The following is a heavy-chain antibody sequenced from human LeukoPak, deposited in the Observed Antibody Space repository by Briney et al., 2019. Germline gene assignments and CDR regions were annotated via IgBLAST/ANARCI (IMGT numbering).Heavy chain of an antibody. V-gene: IGHV3-33*08. D-gene: IGHD6-19*01. CDR3: AKAVADAFDI. J-gene: IGHJ3*02. CDR2: IWYDGSNK. Sequence: GGSLRLSCVASGFTFGNFWMSWVRQAPGKGLEWVAVIWYDGSNKYYADSVKGRFTISRDNSKNTLYLQMNSLRAEDTAVYYCAKAVADAFDIWGQGTIVTVSS. CDR1: GFTFGNFW.